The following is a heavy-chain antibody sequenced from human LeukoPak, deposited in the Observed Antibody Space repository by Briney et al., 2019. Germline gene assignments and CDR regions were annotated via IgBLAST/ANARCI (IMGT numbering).Heavy chain of an antibody. CDR2: ISGSGGST. Sequence: GGSLRLSCAASGFTFDDYATHWVRQAPGEGLEWVSAISGSGGSTYYAGSVKGRFTISRESSKNTLYLQMNSLRGEDTAVYYCAKGKSSGWYGGFDYWGQGTLVTVSS. CDR1: GFTFDDYA. J-gene: IGHJ4*02. D-gene: IGHD6-19*01. CDR3: AKGKSSGWYGGFDY. V-gene: IGHV3-23*01.